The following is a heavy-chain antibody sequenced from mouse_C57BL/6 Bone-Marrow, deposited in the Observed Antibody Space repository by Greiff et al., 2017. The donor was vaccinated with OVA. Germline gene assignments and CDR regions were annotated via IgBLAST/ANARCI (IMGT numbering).Heavy chain of an antibody. CDR1: GYTFTSYW. D-gene: IGHD2-4*01. Sequence: VQLQQPGAELVKPGASVKLSCKASGYTFTSYWMQWVKQRPGQGLEWIGEIDPPDSYTNYNQKFKGKATLTVDTSSSTAYMQLSSLTSEDSAVYYCARTIYYDPLYWYFDVWGTGTTVTVSS. CDR2: IDPPDSYT. J-gene: IGHJ1*03. V-gene: IGHV1-50*01. CDR3: ARTIYYDPLYWYFDV.